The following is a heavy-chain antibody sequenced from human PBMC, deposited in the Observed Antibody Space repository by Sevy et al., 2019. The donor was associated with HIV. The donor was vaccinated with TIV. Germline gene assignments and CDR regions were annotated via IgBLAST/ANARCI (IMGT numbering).Heavy chain of an antibody. CDR2: MSYDDITK. Sequence: GGSLRLSCSASGFNIRNYAMHWVRQAPGKGLEWVAVMSYDDITKSYADSVKGRFTISRDNSKNTLYLQMNSLRAEDTAGYYCARVPGYCSGGSCGMDVWGQGTTVTVSS. CDR3: ARVPGYCSGGSCGMDV. V-gene: IGHV3-30*01. CDR1: GFNIRNYA. D-gene: IGHD2-15*01. J-gene: IGHJ6*02.